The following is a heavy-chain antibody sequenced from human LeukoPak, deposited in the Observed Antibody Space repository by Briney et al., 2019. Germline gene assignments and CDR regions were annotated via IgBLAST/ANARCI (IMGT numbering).Heavy chain of an antibody. CDR2: ISAYNGNT. Sequence: GASVKVSCKASGYTFTSYGISWVRQAPGQGLEWMGWISAYNGNTNYAQKLQGRVTMTTDTSASTAYMELSSLRSEDTAVYYCARVLSSGWYGNWFDPWGQGTLVTVSS. J-gene: IGHJ5*02. V-gene: IGHV1-18*01. D-gene: IGHD6-19*01. CDR1: GYTFTSYG. CDR3: ARVLSSGWYGNWFDP.